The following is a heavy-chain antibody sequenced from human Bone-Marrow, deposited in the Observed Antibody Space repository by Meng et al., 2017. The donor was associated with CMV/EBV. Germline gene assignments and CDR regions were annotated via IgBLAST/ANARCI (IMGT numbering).Heavy chain of an antibody. D-gene: IGHD4-17*01. CDR1: GFTFSSYW. J-gene: IGHJ4*02. CDR2: ISSSGSTI. Sequence: GESLKISCAASGFTFSSYWMHWVRQAPGKGLEWVSYISSSGSTIYYADSVKGRFTISRDNAKNSLYLQMNSLRAEDTAVYYCAKASMTTVTLPFDYWGQGTLVTVSS. V-gene: IGHV3-48*04. CDR3: AKASMTTVTLPFDY.